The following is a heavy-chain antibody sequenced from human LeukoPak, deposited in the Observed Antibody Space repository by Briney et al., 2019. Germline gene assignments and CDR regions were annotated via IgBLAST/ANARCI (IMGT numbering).Heavy chain of an antibody. CDR3: ARRPMVRGVPFDY. V-gene: IGHV1-2*02. Sequence: ASVKVSCKASGYTFTDYYMHWVRQAPGQGLEWMGWINPHSGGTDHAQKFQGRVTMTRDTSISTAYMELSRLRSDDTAVYYCARRPMVRGVPFDYWGQGTLVTVSS. J-gene: IGHJ4*02. D-gene: IGHD3-10*01. CDR2: INPHSGGT. CDR1: GYTFTDYY.